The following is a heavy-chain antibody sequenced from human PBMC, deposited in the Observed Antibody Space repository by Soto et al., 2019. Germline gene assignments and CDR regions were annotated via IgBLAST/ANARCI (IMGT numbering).Heavy chain of an antibody. J-gene: IGHJ5*02. D-gene: IGHD5-12*01. CDR2: ISAYSGDT. V-gene: IGHV1-18*01. CDR3: ARHHGPTTSENWFDP. CDR1: GYTFFTYD. Sequence: ASVKVSCKASGYTFFTYDISWVRQAPGQGLEWMGWISAYSGDTKYAQKFQGRVTMTTDTSTTTAYLELRSLRSDDTAVYYCARHHGPTTSENWFDPWGQGTLVTVSS.